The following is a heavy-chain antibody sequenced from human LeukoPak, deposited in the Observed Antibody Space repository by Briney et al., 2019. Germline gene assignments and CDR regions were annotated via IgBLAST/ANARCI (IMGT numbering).Heavy chain of an antibody. CDR3: ARVGHIAAADDY. V-gene: IGHV1-8*01. Sequence: GASVKVSCKASGYTFTSYDINWVRQATGQGPEWMGWMNPNSGNTGYAQKFQGRVTMTRNTSISTAYMELSSLRSEDTAVYFCARVGHIAAADDYWGQGTLVTVSS. D-gene: IGHD6-13*01. CDR1: GYTFTSYD. CDR2: MNPNSGNT. J-gene: IGHJ4*02.